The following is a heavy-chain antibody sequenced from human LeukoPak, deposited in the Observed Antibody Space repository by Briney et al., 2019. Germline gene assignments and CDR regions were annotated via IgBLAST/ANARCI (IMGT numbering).Heavy chain of an antibody. J-gene: IGHJ4*02. CDR1: GGTFSSYA. CDR2: IIPIFGTA. Sequence: SVKVSCKASGGTFSSYAISWVRQAPGQGLEWMGGIIPIFGTANYAQKFQGRVTITTDESTSTAYMGLSSLRSEDTAVYYCARGSWFGNSGSRYYFDYWGQGTLVTVSS. V-gene: IGHV1-69*05. CDR3: ARGSWFGNSGSRYYFDY. D-gene: IGHD5-12*01.